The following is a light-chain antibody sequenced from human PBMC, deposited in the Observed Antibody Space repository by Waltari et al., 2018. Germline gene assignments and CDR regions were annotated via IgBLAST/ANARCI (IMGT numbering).Light chain of an antibody. CDR2: GDN. V-gene: IGLV2-23*01. J-gene: IGLJ3*02. Sequence: QSALTQPASVAGSPGQSITISCTGTSSAVGKYHRFSWYQQYPGKAPKVMIYGDNRRPSGVSDRFSGSKSGNTASLTISGVQAEDEADYYCCSYAGSYTWVFGGGTKLTVL. CDR1: SSAVGKYHR. CDR3: CSYAGSYTWV.